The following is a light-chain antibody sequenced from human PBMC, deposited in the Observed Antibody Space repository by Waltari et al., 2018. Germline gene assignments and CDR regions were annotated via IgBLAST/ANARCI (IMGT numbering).Light chain of an antibody. CDR2: SAS. J-gene: IGKJ4*01. CDR1: QSVITIS. V-gene: IGKV3-20*01. Sequence: CRARQSVITISLAWYQQNAGQAPRLLIYSASNRAPGIPDRFSGSGSGTDFALTISSLEPEDSAMYYCQQYDGAVVTFGGGTKVGIK. CDR3: QQYDGAVVT.